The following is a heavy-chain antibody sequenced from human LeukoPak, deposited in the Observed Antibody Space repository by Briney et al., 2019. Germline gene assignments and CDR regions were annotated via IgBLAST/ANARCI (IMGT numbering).Heavy chain of an antibody. D-gene: IGHD1-26*01. V-gene: IGHV3-15*01. J-gene: IGHJ4*02. CDR3: TTGASLVGATKTTDY. CDR2: IKSKTDGGTT. Sequence: GGSLRLSCAASGFTFSNAWMSWVRQAPGKGLEWVGRIKSKTDGGTTDYAAPVKGRFTISRDDSKNTLYPQMNSLKTEDTAVYYCTTGASLVGATKTTDYWGQGTLVTVSS. CDR1: GFTFSNAW.